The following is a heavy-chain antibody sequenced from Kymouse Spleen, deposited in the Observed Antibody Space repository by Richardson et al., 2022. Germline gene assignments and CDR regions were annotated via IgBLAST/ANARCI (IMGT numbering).Heavy chain of an antibody. Sequence: EVQLVESGGGLVKPGGSLRLSCAASGFTFSSYSMNWVRQAPGKGLEWVSSISSSSSYIYYADSVKGRFTISRDNAKNSLYLQMNSLRAEDTAVYYCARELYYYGSGSYPPFYYYYYGMDVWGQGTTVTVSS. V-gene: IGHV3-21*03. CDR3: ARELYYYGSGSYPPFYYYYYGMDV. CDR1: GFTFSSYS. D-gene: IGHD3-10*01. CDR2: ISSSSSYI. J-gene: IGHJ6*02.